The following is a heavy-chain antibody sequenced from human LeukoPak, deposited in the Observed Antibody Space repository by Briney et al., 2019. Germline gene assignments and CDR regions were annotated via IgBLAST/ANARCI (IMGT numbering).Heavy chain of an antibody. V-gene: IGHV3-7*01. CDR2: IKQDGSEK. CDR1: GFTFSSYW. D-gene: IGHD4-23*01. J-gene: IGHJ6*03. CDR3: ARGTDGGKSGYYYYYMDV. Sequence: PGGSLRLSCAASGFTFSSYWMSWVRQAPGKGLEWVAKIKQDGSEKYYVDSVKVRFTISRDNAKNSLYLQMNSLRAEDTAVYYCARGTDGGKSGYYYYYMDVWGKGTTVIVSS.